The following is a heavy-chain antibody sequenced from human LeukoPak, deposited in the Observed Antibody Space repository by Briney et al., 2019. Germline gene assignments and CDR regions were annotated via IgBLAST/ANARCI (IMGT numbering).Heavy chain of an antibody. D-gene: IGHD2-2*01. CDR1: GYTFTSYD. V-gene: IGHV1-8*01. Sequence: ASVKVSCKASGYTFTSYDINWVRQATGQGLEWMGWMNPNSGNTGYAQKFQGRVTMTRNTSISTAYMELSSLRSEDTAVYYCAREAPLCSSTSCYAFDIWSQGTMVTVSS. CDR3: AREAPLCSSTSCYAFDI. J-gene: IGHJ3*02. CDR2: MNPNSGNT.